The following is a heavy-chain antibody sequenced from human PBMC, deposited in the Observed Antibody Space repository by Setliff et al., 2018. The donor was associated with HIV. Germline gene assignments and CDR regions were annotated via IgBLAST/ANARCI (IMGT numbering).Heavy chain of an antibody. CDR3: AKDNTWIPNGFDY. CDR2: ISATGGST. CDR1: GFTFSSYS. Sequence: GSLRLSCAASGFTFSSYSMNWVRQAPGKGLEWVSAISATGGSTYYADSVKGRFTISRDNSKNTLYLQMNSLRAEDTAVYYCAKDNTWIPNGFDYWGQGTLVTVSS. J-gene: IGHJ4*02. V-gene: IGHV3-23*01. D-gene: IGHD5-18*01.